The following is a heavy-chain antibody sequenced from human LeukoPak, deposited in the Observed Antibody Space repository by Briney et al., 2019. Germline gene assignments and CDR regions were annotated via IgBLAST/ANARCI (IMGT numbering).Heavy chain of an antibody. CDR3: ARISVVGSRRSERYCSGGSCYISAAFDI. Sequence: PSETLSLTCTVSGGSISSSSYYWGWIRQPPGKGLEWIGSIYYSGSTYYNPSLKSRVTISVDTSKNQFSLKLSSVTAADTAVYYCARISVVGSRRSERYCSGGSCYISAAFDIWGQGTMVTVSS. J-gene: IGHJ3*02. V-gene: IGHV4-39*01. CDR1: GGSISSSSYY. CDR2: IYYSGST. D-gene: IGHD2-15*01.